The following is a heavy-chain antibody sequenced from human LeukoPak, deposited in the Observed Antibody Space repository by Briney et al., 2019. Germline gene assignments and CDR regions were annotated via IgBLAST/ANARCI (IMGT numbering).Heavy chain of an antibody. CDR1: GFTFSSYW. CDR2: IKQDGSEK. Sequence: GGSLRLSCAASGFTFSSYWMSWVRQAPGKGLEWVANIKQDGSEKYYVDSVKGRFTISRDNAKNSLYLQMNSLRAEDTAVYYCARDQWRIAQQPGALDYWGQGTLVTVSS. J-gene: IGHJ4*02. V-gene: IGHV3-7*01. D-gene: IGHD6-13*01. CDR3: ARDQWRIAQQPGALDY.